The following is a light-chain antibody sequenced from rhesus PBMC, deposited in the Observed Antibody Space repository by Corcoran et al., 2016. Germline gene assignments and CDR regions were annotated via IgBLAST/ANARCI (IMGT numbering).Light chain of an antibody. J-gene: IGKJ2*01. V-gene: IGKV1-28*01. Sequence: DIQMTQSPSSLSASVGDTVTITCRASQGISSYLNWFQQKPGKAPKPLISAATSLESGVPSRFSGSGSGTEFTLTISSLQPEDFAAYYCLQHNSSPYSFGQGTKVEIK. CDR3: LQHNSSPYS. CDR1: QGISSY. CDR2: AAT.